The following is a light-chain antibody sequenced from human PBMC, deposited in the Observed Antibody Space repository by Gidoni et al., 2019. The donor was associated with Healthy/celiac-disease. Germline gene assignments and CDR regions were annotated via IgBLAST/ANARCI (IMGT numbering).Light chain of an antibody. CDR1: QSISSY. CDR2: AAS. V-gene: IGKV1-39*01. Sequence: DIQMTQSPSSLSASVGDRVTITCRASQSISSYLNWYQQKPGKAPKLLIYAASSLQSGVPSRFSGSGSGTDFTLTISSLQPEDFATYYCQQSYSTPGTFGQGTELGIK. J-gene: IGKJ2*01. CDR3: QQSYSTPGT.